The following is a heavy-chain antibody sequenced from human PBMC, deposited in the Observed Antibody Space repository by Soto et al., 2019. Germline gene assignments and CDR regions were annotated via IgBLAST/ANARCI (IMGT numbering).Heavy chain of an antibody. CDR2: INHSGST. Sequence: QVQLQQWRAGLLKPSETLSLTCAVYGGSFSGYYWSWIRQPPGKGLEWIGEINHSGSTNYNPSLKSRVTISVDTSKNQFSLKLSSVTAADTAVDYCARRAARGWLDPWGQGTLVTVSS. D-gene: IGHD6-13*01. CDR1: GGSFSGYY. CDR3: ARRAARGWLDP. V-gene: IGHV4-34*01. J-gene: IGHJ5*02.